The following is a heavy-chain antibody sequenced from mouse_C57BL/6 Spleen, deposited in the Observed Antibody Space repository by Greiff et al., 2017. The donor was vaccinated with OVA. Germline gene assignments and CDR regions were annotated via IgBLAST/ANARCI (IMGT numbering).Heavy chain of an antibody. CDR2: INPSSGYT. Sequence: VKLVESGAELARPGASVKMSCKASGYTFTSYTMHWVKQRPGQGLEWIGYINPSSGYTKYNQKFKDKATLTADKSSSTAYMQLSSLTSEDSAVYYCARTGPYYGSSFDYWGQGTTLTVSS. J-gene: IGHJ2*01. CDR3: ARTGPYYGSSFDY. V-gene: IGHV1-4*01. D-gene: IGHD1-1*01. CDR1: GYTFTSYT.